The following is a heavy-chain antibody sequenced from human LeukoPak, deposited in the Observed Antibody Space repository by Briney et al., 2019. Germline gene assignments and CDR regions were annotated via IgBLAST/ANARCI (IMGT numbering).Heavy chain of an antibody. D-gene: IGHD3-16*02. CDR1: GFTFSSYS. Sequence: PGGSLRLSCAASGFTFSSYSMNWVRQAPGKGLEWLSSISSGSSYIYYADSLKGRFTISRDNAKNSLYLQMNSLRADDTAVYYCARGRYGYNFDYWGQGTLVTVSS. V-gene: IGHV3-21*01. CDR2: ISSGSSYI. CDR3: ARGRYGYNFDY. J-gene: IGHJ4*02.